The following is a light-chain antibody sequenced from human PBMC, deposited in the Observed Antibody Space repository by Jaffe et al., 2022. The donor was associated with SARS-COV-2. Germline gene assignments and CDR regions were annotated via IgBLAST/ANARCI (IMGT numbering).Light chain of an antibody. CDR2: EVS. J-gene: IGLJ3*02. Sequence: QSALTQPASVSGSPGQSITISCTGTSSDVGGYNYVSWYQQHPGKAPKLMIYEVSNRPSGVPDRFSGSKSGNTASLTISGLQAEDEADYYCSSYTSSSTFNWVFGGGTKLTVL. CDR3: SSYTSSSTFNWV. CDR1: SSDVGGYNY. V-gene: IGLV2-14*01.